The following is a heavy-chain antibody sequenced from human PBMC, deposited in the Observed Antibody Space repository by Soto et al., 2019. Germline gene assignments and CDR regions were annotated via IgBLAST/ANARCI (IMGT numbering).Heavy chain of an antibody. Sequence: SVKVSCKASGGTFSSYAISWVRQTPAEGLERMGGLIPIFGTANYAQKFNGRVTITADESTSTAYMPLSSLKPEDTAVYYCARRGPRDNCLDCCGQGTMVTVSS. J-gene: IGHJ4*02. CDR2: LIPIFGTA. CDR1: GGTFSSYA. V-gene: IGHV1-69*13. CDR3: ARRGPRDNCLDC. D-gene: IGHD3-9*01.